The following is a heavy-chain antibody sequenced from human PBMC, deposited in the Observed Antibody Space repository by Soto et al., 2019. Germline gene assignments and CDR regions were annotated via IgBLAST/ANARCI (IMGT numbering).Heavy chain of an antibody. J-gene: IGHJ5*02. V-gene: IGHV1-69*06. CDR1: GGTFSSYA. CDR3: ASLDYYDSSGYYGWFDP. D-gene: IGHD3-22*01. Sequence: QVQLVQSGAEVKKPGSSVKVSCKASGGTFSSYAISWVRQAPGQGLEWMGGIIPIFGTANYAQKFQGRVTITADKSTSTAYMELSRLRSEDTAVYYCASLDYYDSSGYYGWFDPWGQGTLVTVSS. CDR2: IIPIFGTA.